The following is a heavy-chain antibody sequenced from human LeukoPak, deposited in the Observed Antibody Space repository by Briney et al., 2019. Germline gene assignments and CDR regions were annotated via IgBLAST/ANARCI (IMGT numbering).Heavy chain of an antibody. CDR1: GGSISSYY. D-gene: IGHD4-17*01. J-gene: IGHJ6*03. V-gene: IGHV4-59*01. Sequence: SETLSLTCTVSGGSISSYYWSWIRQPPGKGLEWIGYIYYSGSTNYNPSLKSRVTISVDTSKNQFSLKLSSVTAADTAVYYCARGPDSNDYGDYDTWYYYYYYMDVWGKGTTVAISS. CDR3: ARGPDSNDYGDYDTWYYYYYYMDV. CDR2: IYYSGST.